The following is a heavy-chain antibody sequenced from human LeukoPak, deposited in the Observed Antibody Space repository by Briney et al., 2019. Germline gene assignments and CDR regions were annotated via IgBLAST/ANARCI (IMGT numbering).Heavy chain of an antibody. CDR3: ARVRYSGYDYSDY. CDR1: GGSITTSSYY. D-gene: IGHD5-12*01. J-gene: IGHJ4*02. CDR2: IYYSEST. Sequence: TSETLSLTCTVSGGSITTSSYYWGWIRQPPGKGLEWIGSIYYSESTYYNPSLKSRVTISVDTSKNQFSLKLSSVTAADTAVYYCARVRYSGYDYSDYWGQGTLVTVSS. V-gene: IGHV4-39*07.